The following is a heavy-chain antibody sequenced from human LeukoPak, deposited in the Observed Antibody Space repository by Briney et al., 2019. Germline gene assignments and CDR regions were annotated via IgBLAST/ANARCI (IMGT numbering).Heavy chain of an antibody. V-gene: IGHV1-46*01. D-gene: IGHD4-23*01. CDR3: ARDHPVEPPYFDY. CDR2: INPSGGST. J-gene: IGHJ4*02. CDR1: GYTFTYYY. Sequence: ASVKVSCKASGYTFTYYYIHWVRQAPGQGLEWMGIINPSGGSTNYAQKFQGRVTMTRDTSTSTVYMDLRSLRSEDTAVYYCARDHPVEPPYFDYWGQGTLVTVSS.